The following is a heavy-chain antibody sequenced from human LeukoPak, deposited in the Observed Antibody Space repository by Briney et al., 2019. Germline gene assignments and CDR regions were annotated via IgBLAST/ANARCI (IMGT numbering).Heavy chain of an antibody. CDR1: GYSFASYW. CDR2: IYPGDSDT. D-gene: IGHD2-21*02. Sequence: GESLKISCKGSGYSFASYWIGWVRLMPGQGLEWMGIIYPGDSDTKYSPSFQGQVTISADKSLSTAYLQWNSLKASDTAMYYCARQDGDSAYYFDYWGQGTLVTVSA. CDR3: ARQDGDSAYYFDY. J-gene: IGHJ4*02. V-gene: IGHV5-51*01.